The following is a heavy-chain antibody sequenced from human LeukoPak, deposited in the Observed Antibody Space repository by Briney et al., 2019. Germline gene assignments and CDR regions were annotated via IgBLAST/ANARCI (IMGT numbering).Heavy chain of an antibody. CDR1: GGSFSGYY. CDR2: INHSGST. CDR3: ARRVDYYGSGSKRFDP. J-gene: IGHJ5*02. Sequence: PSETLSLICAVYGGSFSGYYWSWIRQPPEKGLEWIGEINHSGSTNYNPSLKSRVTIPVDTSKNQFSLKLSSVTAADTAVYYCARRVDYYGSGSKRFDPWGQGTLVTVSS. V-gene: IGHV4-34*01. D-gene: IGHD3-10*01.